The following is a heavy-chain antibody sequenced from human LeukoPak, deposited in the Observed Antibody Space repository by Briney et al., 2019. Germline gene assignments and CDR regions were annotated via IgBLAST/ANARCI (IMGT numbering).Heavy chain of an antibody. CDR2: INSDGSST. V-gene: IGHV3-74*01. J-gene: IGHJ3*02. CDR3: VLDLFSSFAFDI. D-gene: IGHD3/OR15-3a*01. CDR1: GFTFSRYW. Sequence: PGGSLRLSCAASGFTFSRYWMHWVRQAPGNGLLWVSRINSDGSSTYYADSVKGRFTTSRDNAKNALHLQMNSLTAEDTAVYYCVLDLFSSFAFDIWGQGTMVTVSS.